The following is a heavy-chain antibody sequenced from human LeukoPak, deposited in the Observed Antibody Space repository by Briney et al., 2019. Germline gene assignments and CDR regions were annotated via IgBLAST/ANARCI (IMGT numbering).Heavy chain of an antibody. Sequence: PGGSLRLSCAASGFTFSNAWMSWVRQAPGKGLEWVGRIKSKTDGGTTDYAAPVKGRFTIPRDDSKNTLYLQMNSLKTEDTAVYYCTTDVSVFGVYYFDYWGQGTLVTVSS. D-gene: IGHD3-16*01. CDR1: GFTFSNAW. CDR2: IKSKTDGGTT. CDR3: TTDVSVFGVYYFDY. V-gene: IGHV3-15*01. J-gene: IGHJ4*02.